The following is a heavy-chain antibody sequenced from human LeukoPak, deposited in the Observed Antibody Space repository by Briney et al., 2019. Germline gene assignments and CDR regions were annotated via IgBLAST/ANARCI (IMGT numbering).Heavy chain of an antibody. J-gene: IGHJ6*03. CDR1: GGSISTGTNY. V-gene: IGHV4-61*02. Sequence: PSETLSLTCTVSGGSISTGTNYWSWIRQPAGKGLEWIGRVYTSGSTSYNPSFKSRATISLDTSKNQFSLKLSSVTAADTAVYYCARQADYSSSWSLYYSYYMDVWGKGTTVTVSS. D-gene: IGHD6-13*01. CDR3: ARQADYSSSWSLYYSYYMDV. CDR2: VYTSGST.